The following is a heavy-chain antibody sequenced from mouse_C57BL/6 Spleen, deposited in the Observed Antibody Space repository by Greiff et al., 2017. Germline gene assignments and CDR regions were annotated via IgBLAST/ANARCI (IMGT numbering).Heavy chain of an antibody. Sequence: EVQLQQSGPELVKPGASVKISCKASGYTFTDYYMNWVKQSHGKSLEWIGDINPNNGGTSYNQKFTGKATLTVDKSSSTAYMELRSLTSEDSAVYYCARGYPYFDYWGQGTTLAVSS. J-gene: IGHJ2*01. V-gene: IGHV1-26*01. CDR2: INPNNGGT. CDR3: ARGYPYFDY. CDR1: GYTFTDYY. D-gene: IGHD2-2*01.